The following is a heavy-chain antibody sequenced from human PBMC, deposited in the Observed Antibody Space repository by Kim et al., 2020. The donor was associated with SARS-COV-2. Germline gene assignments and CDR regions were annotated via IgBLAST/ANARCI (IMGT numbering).Heavy chain of an antibody. CDR2: GSNK. V-gene: IGHV3-33*01. Sequence: GSNKYYADSVKGRFTISRDNSKNTLYLQMNSLRAEDTAVYYCARSDKFDYWGQGTLVTVSS. CDR3: ARSDKFDY. J-gene: IGHJ4*02.